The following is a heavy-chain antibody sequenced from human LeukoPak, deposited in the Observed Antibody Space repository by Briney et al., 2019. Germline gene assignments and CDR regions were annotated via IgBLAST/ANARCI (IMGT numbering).Heavy chain of an antibody. CDR1: GGSISSGDYY. V-gene: IGHV4-30-4*01. J-gene: IGHJ3*02. Sequence: SQTLSLTCTVSGGSISSGDYYWSWIRQPPGKGLEWIGYIYYSGSTYYNPSLKSRVTISVDTSKNQFSLKLSSVTAADTAVYYCARGAPPHIVVVTAIYDAFDIWGQGTMVTVSS. CDR3: ARGAPPHIVVVTAIYDAFDI. D-gene: IGHD2-21*02. CDR2: IYYSGST.